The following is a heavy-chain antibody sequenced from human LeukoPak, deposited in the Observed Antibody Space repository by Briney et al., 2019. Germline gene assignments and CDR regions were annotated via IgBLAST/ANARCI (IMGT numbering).Heavy chain of an antibody. CDR3: ARSKGYYYDSSGYYEIFDY. V-gene: IGHV4-59*01. CDR2: IYYSGST. Sequence: SETPSLTCTVSGGSISSYYWSWIRQPPGKGLEWIGYIYYSGSTNYNPSLKSRVTISVDTSKNQFSLKLSSVTAADTAVYYCARSKGYYYDSSGYYEIFDYWGQGTLVTVSS. CDR1: GGSISSYY. D-gene: IGHD3-22*01. J-gene: IGHJ4*02.